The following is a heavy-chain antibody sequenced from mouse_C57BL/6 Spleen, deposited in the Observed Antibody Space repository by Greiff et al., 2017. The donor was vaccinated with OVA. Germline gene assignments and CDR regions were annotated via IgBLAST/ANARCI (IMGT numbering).Heavy chain of an antibody. J-gene: IGHJ2*01. V-gene: IGHV14-2*01. CDR1: GFNIKDYY. CDR3: ARRATVPYYFDY. D-gene: IGHD1-1*01. CDR2: IDPEDGET. Sequence: VHVKQSGAELVKPGASVKLSCTASGFNIKDYYMHWVKQRTEQGLEWIGRIDPEDGETKYAPKFQGKATITADTSSNTAYLQLSSLTSEDTAVYYCARRATVPYYFDYWGQGTTLTVSS.